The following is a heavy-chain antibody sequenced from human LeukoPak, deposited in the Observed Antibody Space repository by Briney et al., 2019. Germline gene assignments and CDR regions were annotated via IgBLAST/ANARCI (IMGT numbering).Heavy chain of an antibody. D-gene: IGHD2-2*01. V-gene: IGHV1-2*02. Sequence: ASVKVSCKASGYTFTGYYMHWVRQAPGQGLEWMGWMNPNSGGTNYAQNFQGRVTMTRGTSISTAYMELSRLTSDDTAVYYCARGGVVAAAIEGDPPRRFAYWGQGTLVTVSS. CDR2: MNPNSGGT. CDR1: GYTFTGYY. J-gene: IGHJ4*02. CDR3: ARGGVVAAAIEGDPPRRFAY.